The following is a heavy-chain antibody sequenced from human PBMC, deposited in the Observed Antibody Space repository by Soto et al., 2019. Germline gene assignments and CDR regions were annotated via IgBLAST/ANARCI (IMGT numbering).Heavy chain of an antibody. CDR2: IYYSGST. D-gene: IGHD3-10*01. CDR1: GGSISSGDYY. Sequence: SETLSLTCTVSGGSISSGDYYWSWIRQPPGKGLEWIGYIYYSGSTYYNPSLKSRVTISVDTSKNQFSLKLSSVTAADTAVYYCARAPTYYYGSGSYNPWGQGTLVTVSS. V-gene: IGHV4-30-4*01. CDR3: ARAPTYYYGSGSYNP. J-gene: IGHJ5*02.